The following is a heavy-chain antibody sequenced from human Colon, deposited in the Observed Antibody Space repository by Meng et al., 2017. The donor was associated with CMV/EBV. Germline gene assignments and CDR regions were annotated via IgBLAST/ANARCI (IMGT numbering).Heavy chain of an antibody. CDR3: ARGADYGGNPLDY. CDR2: IYYSGST. D-gene: IGHD4-23*01. CDR1: GGSISSGDYY. V-gene: IGHV4-30-4*08. J-gene: IGHJ4*02. Sequence: QVQRQESGPGLVKPSQTLSLTCTVSGGSISSGDYYWSWIRQPPGKGLEWIGYIYYSGSTYYNPSLKSRVTISVDTSKNQFSLKLSSVTAADTAVYYCARGADYGGNPLDYWGQGTLVTVSS.